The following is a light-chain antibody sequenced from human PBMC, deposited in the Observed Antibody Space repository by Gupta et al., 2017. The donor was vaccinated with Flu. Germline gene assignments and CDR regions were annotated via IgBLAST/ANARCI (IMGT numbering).Light chain of an antibody. CDR2: CAS. V-gene: IGKV4-1*01. Sequence: SLGERATNNCTSCRSWRKSSDNKNSLARHQPKPGQSPKMINYCASTPEVAVRVRFSGSGSGLAFTLTILRLQAEAVAVYYCHEDYTTGWSFGQGTKLEIK. CDR3: HEDYTTGWS. J-gene: IGKJ1*01. CDR1: RSWRKSSDNKNS.